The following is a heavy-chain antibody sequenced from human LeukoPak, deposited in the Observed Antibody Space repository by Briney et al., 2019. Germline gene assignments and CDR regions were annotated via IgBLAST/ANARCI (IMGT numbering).Heavy chain of an antibody. CDR2: IQQDGSEN. J-gene: IGHJ4*02. Sequence: GGSLRLSCAASGFTFSRYWMSWVRQAPGKGLEWVANIQQDGSENYYVDSVKGRFTITSDNVKNSLFLQMNSLRVEDTAVYYCATLGGISTHDFWSGSEYWGQGTLVTVSS. CDR3: ATLGGISTHDFWSGSEY. D-gene: IGHD3-3*01. V-gene: IGHV3-7*01. CDR1: GFTFSRYW.